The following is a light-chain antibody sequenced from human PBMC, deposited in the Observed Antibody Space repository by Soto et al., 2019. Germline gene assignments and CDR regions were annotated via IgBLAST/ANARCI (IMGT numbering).Light chain of an antibody. CDR2: DTS. V-gene: IGKV3-15*01. J-gene: IGKJ4*01. CDR1: QSVSSD. CDR3: QQYNKWPLT. Sequence: EIMMRQSPATLSVSPGERATLSCRASQSVSSDLVWYQQKPGQAPRLLIYDTSTRATGIPARFSGSGSGTEFTLTISSLQSEDFAVYHCQQYNKWPLTFGGGTKVDIK.